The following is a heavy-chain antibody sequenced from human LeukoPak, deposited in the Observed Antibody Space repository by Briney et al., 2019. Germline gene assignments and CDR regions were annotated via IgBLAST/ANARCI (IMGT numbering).Heavy chain of an antibody. D-gene: IGHD5-18*01. Sequence: SETLSLTCTVSGGSISSGDYYWSWIRQPPGKGLEWIGYIYYSGSTYYNPSLKSRVTISVDTSKNQFSLKLSSVTAADTAVYYCARANYSSASLFDYWGQGTLVTVSS. CDR2: IYYSGST. J-gene: IGHJ4*02. CDR3: ARANYSSASLFDY. V-gene: IGHV4-30-4*08. CDR1: GGSISSGDYY.